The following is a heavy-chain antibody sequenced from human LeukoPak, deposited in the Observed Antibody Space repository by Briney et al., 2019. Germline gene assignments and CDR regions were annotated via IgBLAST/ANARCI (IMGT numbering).Heavy chain of an antibody. J-gene: IGHJ4*02. CDR3: ARDVRGAN. Sequence: SETLSLTCAVYGGSFSDYHWTWIRQSPGKGLDWMGEINDSGSALYNPSLMNRITISVDMSKNHFSLNLTSVTAADTAVYYCARDVRGANWGQGTLVTVSS. D-gene: IGHD3-10*01. CDR2: INDSGSA. CDR1: GGSFSDYH. V-gene: IGHV4-34*01.